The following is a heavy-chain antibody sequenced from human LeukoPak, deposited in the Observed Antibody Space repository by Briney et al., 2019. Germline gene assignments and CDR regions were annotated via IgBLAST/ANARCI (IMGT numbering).Heavy chain of an antibody. CDR2: INDDSSDI. V-gene: IGHV3-48*03. D-gene: IGHD2-2*01. CDR3: ARDTFQPGLIDS. CDR1: GFTLGPTA. Sequence: GGSLRLSCAASGFTLGPTAMTWVRQAPGKGRGWVSYINDDSSDIHYAGSVRGRFTISRDDARKTLYLQLSSLRVEDTAVYYCARDTFQPGLIDSWGQGTLVTVSS. J-gene: IGHJ4*02.